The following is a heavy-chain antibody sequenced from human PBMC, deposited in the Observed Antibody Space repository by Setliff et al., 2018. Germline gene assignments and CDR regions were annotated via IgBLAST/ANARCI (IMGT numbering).Heavy chain of an antibody. V-gene: IGHV3-23*01. D-gene: IGHD4-17*01. CDR3: ARDPNGDYVGAFDP. CDR1: SFNLANYA. CDR2: IHSDGITT. Sequence: GESLRLSCVASSFNLANYAVTWVRQAPGKGLEWVSSIHSDGITTYYADSVKGRFTISRDNSRNTLSLQMNSLRAEDTASYYCARDPNGDYVGAFDPWGQGIVVTVSS. J-gene: IGHJ5*02.